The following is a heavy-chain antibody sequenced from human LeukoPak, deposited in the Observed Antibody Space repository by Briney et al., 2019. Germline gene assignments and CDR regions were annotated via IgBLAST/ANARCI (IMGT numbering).Heavy chain of an antibody. CDR2: INPNSGGT. J-gene: IGHJ5*02. CDR3: ASRITMVRGVIMKEGNWFDP. CDR1: GYTFTGYY. D-gene: IGHD3-10*01. Sequence: ASVKVSCKASGYTFTGYYMHWARQAPGQGLEWMGWINPNSGGTNYAQKFQGRVTMTRDTSISTAYMELSRLRSDDTAVYYCASRITMVRGVIMKEGNWFDPWGQGTLVTVPS. V-gene: IGHV1-2*02.